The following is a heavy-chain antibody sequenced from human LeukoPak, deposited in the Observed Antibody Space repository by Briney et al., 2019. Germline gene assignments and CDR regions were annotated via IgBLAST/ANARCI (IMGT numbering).Heavy chain of an antibody. CDR2: IYYSGST. V-gene: IGHV4-59*01. D-gene: IGHD3-10*01. J-gene: IGHJ5*02. Sequence: SETLSLTCSVSDGSTRSYYWHWIRQPPGKGLGWIGYIYYSGSTNYNPSLKSRVTISVDTSRKQFSLRLHSVSAADMAVYYCARDRGRATWFDPWGQGTVVTVSS. CDR1: DGSTRSYY. CDR3: ARDRGRATWFDP.